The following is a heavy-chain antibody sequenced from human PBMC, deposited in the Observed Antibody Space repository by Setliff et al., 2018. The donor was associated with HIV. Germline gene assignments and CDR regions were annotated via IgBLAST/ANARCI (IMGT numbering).Heavy chain of an antibody. CDR2: IYYTGTT. J-gene: IGHJ4*02. D-gene: IGHD3-10*01. CDR1: RGSISRYY. V-gene: IGHV4-59*01. Sequence: PSETLSLTCTVSRGSISRYYWSWIRQPPGKGLEWIGYIYYTGTTKYNPSLKSRVTMSVDTSKNQLSLKLSSVTAADTAVYYCARGRDKYGPIDYWGQGTLVTVSS. CDR3: ARGRDKYGPIDY.